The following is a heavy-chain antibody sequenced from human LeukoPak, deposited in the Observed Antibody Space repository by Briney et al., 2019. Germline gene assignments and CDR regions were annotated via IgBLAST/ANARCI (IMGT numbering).Heavy chain of an antibody. Sequence: PGGSLRLSCAASGFTFSSYSMDWVRQAPGKGLEWVSSISSSSSSYIYYADSVKGRFTISRDNAKNSLYLQMNSLRAEDTAVYYCARDDVYSYGQRVDYWGQGTLVTVSS. CDR2: ISSSSSSYI. CDR1: GFTFSSYS. CDR3: ARDDVYSYGQRVDY. V-gene: IGHV3-21*01. D-gene: IGHD5-18*01. J-gene: IGHJ4*02.